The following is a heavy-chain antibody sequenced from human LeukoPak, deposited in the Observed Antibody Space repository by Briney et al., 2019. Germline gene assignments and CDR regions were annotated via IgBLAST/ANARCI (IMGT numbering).Heavy chain of an antibody. CDR2: IIPIFGTA. CDR3: ARLDCSGGSCYPFYYYYYGMGV. D-gene: IGHD2-15*01. V-gene: IGHV1-69*01. CDR1: GGTFSSYA. Sequence: SVKVSCKASGGTFSSYAISWVRQAPGQGLEWMGGIIPIFGTANYAQKFQGRVTITADESTSTAYMELSSLRSEDTAVYYCARLDCSGGSCYPFYYYYYGMGVWGQGTTVTVSS. J-gene: IGHJ6*02.